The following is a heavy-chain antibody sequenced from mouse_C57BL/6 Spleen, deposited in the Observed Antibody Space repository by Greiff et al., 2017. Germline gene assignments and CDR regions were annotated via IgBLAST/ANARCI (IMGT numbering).Heavy chain of an antibody. Sequence: EVNVVESGGGLVKPGGSLKLSCAASGFTFSDYGMHWVRQAPEQGLEWVAYISSGSSTIYYADTVKGRFTISRDNAKNTLFLQMTSLRSEDTAMYYCARRYGYLYYFDYWGQGTTLTDSS. D-gene: IGHD2-2*01. CDR2: ISSGSSTI. J-gene: IGHJ2*01. CDR3: ARRYGYLYYFDY. CDR1: GFTFSDYG. V-gene: IGHV5-17*01.